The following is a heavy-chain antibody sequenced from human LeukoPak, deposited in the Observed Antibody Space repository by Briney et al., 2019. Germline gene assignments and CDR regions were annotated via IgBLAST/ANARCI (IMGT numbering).Heavy chain of an antibody. D-gene: IGHD6-13*01. CDR2: NSYSGNT. J-gene: IGHJ4*02. Sequence: SETLSLTCTVSGGSLSTYYWTWLRQPPGKGLEWIGYNSYSGNTNYNPSLKSRVTISVDMSKNQFSLKLSSLTAADTAVYYCARAGSSWSFDYWGQGTLVTVSS. CDR3: ARAGSSWSFDY. V-gene: IGHV4-59*01. CDR1: GGSLSTYY.